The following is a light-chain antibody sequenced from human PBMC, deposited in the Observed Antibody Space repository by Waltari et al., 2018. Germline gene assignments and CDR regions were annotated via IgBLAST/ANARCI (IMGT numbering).Light chain of an antibody. CDR3: QQDYTAPFT. J-gene: IGKJ3*01. V-gene: IGKV1-27*01. CDR2: AAS. CDR1: QGINRE. Sequence: DIQMTQSPSSLSASLGDRVPVTCRASQGINRELNWYQQKPGKAPTLLIYAASSLQTGVSSRFSGSGSGTDFTLTISSLQPEDVATYFCQQDYTAPFTFGPGTKLDTK.